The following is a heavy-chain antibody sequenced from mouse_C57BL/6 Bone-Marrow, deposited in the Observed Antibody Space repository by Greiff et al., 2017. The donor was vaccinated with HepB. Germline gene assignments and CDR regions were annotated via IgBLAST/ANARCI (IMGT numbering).Heavy chain of an antibody. V-gene: IGHV1-81*01. CDR1: GYTFTSYG. CDR3: ARSGFTTVVATSSDFDY. Sequence: QVQLKESGAELARPGASVKLSCKASGYTFTSYGISWVKQRTGQGLEWIGEIYPRSGNTYYNEKFKGKATLTADKSSSTAYMELRSLTSEDSAVYFCARSGFTTVVATSSDFDYWGQGTTLTVSS. CDR2: IYPRSGNT. D-gene: IGHD1-1*01. J-gene: IGHJ2*01.